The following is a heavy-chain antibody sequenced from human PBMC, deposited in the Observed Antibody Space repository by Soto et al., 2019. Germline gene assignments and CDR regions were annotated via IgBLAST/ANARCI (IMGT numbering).Heavy chain of an antibody. V-gene: IGHV3-21*06. J-gene: IGHJ4*02. CDR3: ARESEDLTSNFDY. Sequence: GGSLRLSCSASGFTFTRYSMNWVRQAPGKGLEWVSSISSTTNYIYYGDSMKGRFTISRDNAKNSLYLEMNSLRAEDTAVYYCARESEDLTSNFDYWGQGTLVTVS. CDR1: GFTFTRYS. CDR2: ISSTTNYI.